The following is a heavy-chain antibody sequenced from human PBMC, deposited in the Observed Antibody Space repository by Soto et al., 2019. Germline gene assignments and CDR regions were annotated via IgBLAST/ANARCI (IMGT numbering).Heavy chain of an antibody. CDR3: ARVGYCSSTPCWPIGYFEY. CDR1: GDSISSFY. CDR2: IFSSGST. J-gene: IGHJ4*02. V-gene: IGHV4-59*01. D-gene: IGHD2-2*01. Sequence: QVQLQESGPGLVKPSETLSLTCTVSGDSISSFYWTWIRQPPGKGLEWVGYIFSSGSTNYNPSLKSRVTISGDTSENQFSLKLTSVPAADTAVYYCARVGYCSSTPCWPIGYFEYWGQGTLVTVSS.